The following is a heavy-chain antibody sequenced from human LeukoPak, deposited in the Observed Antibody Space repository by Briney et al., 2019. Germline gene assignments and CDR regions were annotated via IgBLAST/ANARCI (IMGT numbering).Heavy chain of an antibody. CDR2: IYSGGST. Sequence: GGSLRLSCAASGFTLSSNYMSWVRQAPGKGLEWVSVIYSGGSTYYADSVKGRFTISRDNSKNTLYLQMNSLRAEDTAVYYRATMARGYWGQGTLVTVSS. J-gene: IGHJ4*02. V-gene: IGHV3-66*01. CDR3: ATMARGY. D-gene: IGHD3-10*01. CDR1: GFTLSSNY.